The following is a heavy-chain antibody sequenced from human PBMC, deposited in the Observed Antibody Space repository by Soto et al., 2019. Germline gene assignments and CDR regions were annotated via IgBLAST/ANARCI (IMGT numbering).Heavy chain of an antibody. Sequence: HPGGSLRLSCVASGFTFSTYSMHWVRQAPGKGLEWVATIKQDGNEKYYVDSVRGRFTISRDNSKNTLYLQMNSLRTEDTAVYYCARALDFWSAYFDYWGQGSLVTVSS. J-gene: IGHJ4*02. V-gene: IGHV3-7*01. CDR3: ARALDFWSAYFDY. D-gene: IGHD3-3*01. CDR1: GFTFSTYS. CDR2: IKQDGNEK.